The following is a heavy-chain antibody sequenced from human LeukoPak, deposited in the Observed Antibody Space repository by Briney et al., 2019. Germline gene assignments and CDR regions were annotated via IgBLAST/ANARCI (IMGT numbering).Heavy chain of an antibody. CDR3: ARDRVTPSSSWTFDY. Sequence: PGGSLRLSCAASGFTFSSYAMHWVRQAPGKGLEWVAVISYDGSNKYYADSVKGRFTISRDNSKNTLYLQMNSLRAEDTAVYYCARDRVTPSSSWTFDYWGQGTLVTVSS. CDR2: ISYDGSNK. J-gene: IGHJ4*02. CDR1: GFTFSSYA. V-gene: IGHV3-30-3*01. D-gene: IGHD6-13*01.